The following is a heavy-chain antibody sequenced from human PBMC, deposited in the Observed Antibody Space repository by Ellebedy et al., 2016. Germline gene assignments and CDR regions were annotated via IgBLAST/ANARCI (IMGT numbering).Heavy chain of an antibody. D-gene: IGHD6-19*01. CDR2: IKPDGSDK. Sequence: GGSLRLXXAASGFTFDTYWMSWVRQAPGKGLEWVAAIKPDGSDKDYVDSVKGRFTVSRDNAKSSLYLQLNSLRVEDTAVYYCARVDHWLVFNYWGQGTLVTVSS. J-gene: IGHJ4*02. V-gene: IGHV3-7*01. CDR3: ARVDHWLVFNY. CDR1: GFTFDTYW.